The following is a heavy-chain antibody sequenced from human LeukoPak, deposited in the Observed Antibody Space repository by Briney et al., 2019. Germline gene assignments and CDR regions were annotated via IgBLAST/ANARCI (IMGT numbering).Heavy chain of an antibody. CDR3: TRVDTAMPNPYYFDY. CDR2: IRSKANSYAT. Sequence: GGSLRLPCAASGFTFSGSAMHWVRQASGKGLEWVGRIRSKANSYATAYAASVKGRFTISRDDSKNTAYLQMNSLKTEDTAVYYCTRVDTAMPNPYYFDYWGQGTLVTVSS. CDR1: GFTFSGSA. D-gene: IGHD5-18*01. J-gene: IGHJ4*02. V-gene: IGHV3-73*01.